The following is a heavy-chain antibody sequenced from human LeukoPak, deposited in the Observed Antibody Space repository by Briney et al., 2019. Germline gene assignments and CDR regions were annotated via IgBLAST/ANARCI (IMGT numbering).Heavy chain of an antibody. D-gene: IGHD5-24*01. J-gene: IGHJ4*02. CDR2: INHSGST. V-gene: IGHV4-34*01. CDR3: ARGSRLGTTITGNFDY. CDR1: GGSFSGYY. Sequence: SETLSLTCAVYGGSFSGYYWSWIRQPPGKGLEWIGEINHSGSTNYNPSLKSRVTISVDTSKNQFSLKLSSVTAADTAVHYCARGSRLGTTITGNFDYWGQGTLVTVPS.